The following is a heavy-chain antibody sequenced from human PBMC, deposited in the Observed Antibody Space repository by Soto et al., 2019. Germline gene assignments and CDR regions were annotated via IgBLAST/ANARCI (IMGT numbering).Heavy chain of an antibody. CDR3: ATTSSVHLGELSSPPFDY. J-gene: IGHJ4*02. CDR2: IYSGGST. Sequence: GGSLRLSCAASGFTVSSNYMSWVRQAPGKGLEWVSVIYSGGSTYYADSVKGRFTISRDNSKNTLYLQMNSLRSEDTAVYYCATTSSVHLGELSSPPFDYWGQGTLVTVAS. V-gene: IGHV3-53*05. CDR1: GFTVSSNY. D-gene: IGHD3-16*02.